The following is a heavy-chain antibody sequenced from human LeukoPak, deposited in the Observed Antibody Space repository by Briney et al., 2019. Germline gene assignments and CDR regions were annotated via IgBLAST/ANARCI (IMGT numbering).Heavy chain of an antibody. CDR2: VIPIFGTA. CDR1: AYTFTGYY. D-gene: IGHD3-3*01. J-gene: IGHJ4*02. CDR3: ARGSTAAIFGEVQSQGKLDY. Sequence: GASVKVSCKASAYTFTGYYMHWVRQAPGQGLEWMGGVIPIFGTANYAQKFQGRVTITADESTNTAYMELSSLRSEDTAVYYCARGSTAAIFGEVQSQGKLDYWRQGTLVTVSS. V-gene: IGHV1-69*13.